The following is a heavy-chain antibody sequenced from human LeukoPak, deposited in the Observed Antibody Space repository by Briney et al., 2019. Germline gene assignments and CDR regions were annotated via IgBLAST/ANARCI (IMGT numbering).Heavy chain of an antibody. CDR1: GYTFTSYA. CDR2: INTNTGNP. Sequence: ASVKVSCKASGYTFTSYAMNWVRQAPGQGLEWMGWINTNTGNPTYDQGFTGRFVFSLDTSVSTAYLQISSLKAEDTAVYYCATSAQTPYSSSWKLSPYSSGWSFDYWGQGTLVTVSS. V-gene: IGHV7-4-1*02. CDR3: ATSAQTPYSSSWKLSPYSSGWSFDY. D-gene: IGHD6-13*01. J-gene: IGHJ4*02.